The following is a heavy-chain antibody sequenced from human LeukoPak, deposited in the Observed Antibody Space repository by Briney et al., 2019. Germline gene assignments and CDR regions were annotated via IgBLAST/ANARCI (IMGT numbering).Heavy chain of an antibody. CDR2: FDPEDGET. Sequence: ASVKVSCKVSGYTLTELSMHWVRQAPGKGLEWMGGFDPEDGETIYAQKFQGRVTMTEDTSTDTAYMELSSLRSEDTAVYYCATEAIYYDSSGYYYVSFCAFDIWGQGTMVTVSS. CDR1: GYTLTELS. D-gene: IGHD3-22*01. V-gene: IGHV1-24*01. CDR3: ATEAIYYDSSGYYYVSFCAFDI. J-gene: IGHJ3*02.